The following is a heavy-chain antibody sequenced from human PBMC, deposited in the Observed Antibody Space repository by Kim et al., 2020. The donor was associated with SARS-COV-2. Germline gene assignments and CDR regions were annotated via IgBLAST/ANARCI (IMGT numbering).Heavy chain of an antibody. V-gene: IGHV3-21*01. CDR3: ARDGWLQLH. CDR2: SYI. J-gene: IGHJ4*02. Sequence: SYIDYADSVKGRFTISRDNAKNSLYLQMNSLRAEDTAVYYCARDGWLQLHWGQGTLVTVSS. D-gene: IGHD1-1*01.